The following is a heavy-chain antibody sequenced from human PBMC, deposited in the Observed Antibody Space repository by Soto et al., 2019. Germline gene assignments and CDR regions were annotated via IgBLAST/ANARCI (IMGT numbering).Heavy chain of an antibody. CDR1: GFTLSMSA. CDR3: AKDRGIIVKAGDAFDV. CDR2: ISDSGDRT. V-gene: IGHV3-23*01. D-gene: IGHD3-16*02. J-gene: IGHJ3*01. Sequence: VGSLRLSCASSGFTLSMSAVSWVRQAPGKGLEWVSYISDSGDRTYYADSVKGRFTISRDRSKNTVSLQMDSLRAEDTAVYYCAKDRGIIVKAGDAFDVWGQGTKVTVSS.